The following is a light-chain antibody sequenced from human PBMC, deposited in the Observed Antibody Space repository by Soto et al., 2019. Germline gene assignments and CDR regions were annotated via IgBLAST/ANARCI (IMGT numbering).Light chain of an antibody. V-gene: IGLV1-44*01. J-gene: IGLJ2*01. CDR2: SNN. CDR1: SSNIGSNT. CDR3: AAWDDSQNGPV. Sequence: QSVLTQPPSASGTPGQRVTISCSGSSSNIGSNTVNWYQQFPGTAPKLLIYSNNQRPSGVPDRIFGSKSGTSASLAISGLQSEDEAVYYCAAWDDSQNGPVFGGGTKLTVL.